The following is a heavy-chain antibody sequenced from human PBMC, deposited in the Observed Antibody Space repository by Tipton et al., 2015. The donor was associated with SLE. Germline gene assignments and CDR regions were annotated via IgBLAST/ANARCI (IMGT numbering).Heavy chain of an antibody. CDR2: ISYDGSNK. V-gene: IGHV3-30-3*01. Sequence: QVQLVQSGGGVVQPGRSLRLSCAASGFTFSSYAMHWVRQAPGKGLEWVAVISYDGSNKYYADSVKGRFTISRDNSKNTLYLQMNSLRAEDTAVYYCARGTFYGDLFDYWGQGTLVTVSS. CDR3: ARGTFYGDLFDY. CDR1: GFTFSSYA. D-gene: IGHD4-17*01. J-gene: IGHJ4*02.